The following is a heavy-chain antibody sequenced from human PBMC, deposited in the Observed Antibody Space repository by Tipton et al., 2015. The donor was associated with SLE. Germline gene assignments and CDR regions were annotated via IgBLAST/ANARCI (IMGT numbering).Heavy chain of an antibody. CDR1: GESFSGYF. CDR3: ARASGIAVAGTMGGWFDP. CDR2: IYYSGST. V-gene: IGHV4-59*01. Sequence: TLSLTCAVYGESFSGYFWSWIRQSPGKGLEWIGYIYYSGSTNYNPSLKSRVTISVDTSKNQFSLKLRSVTAADTAVYYCARASGIAVAGTMGGWFDPWGQGTLVTVSS. J-gene: IGHJ5*02. D-gene: IGHD6-19*01.